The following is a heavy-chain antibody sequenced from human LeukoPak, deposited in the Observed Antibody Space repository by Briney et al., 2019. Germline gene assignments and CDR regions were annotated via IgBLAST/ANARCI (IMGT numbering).Heavy chain of an antibody. V-gene: IGHV3-21*04. Sequence: GGSLRLSCAASGFTFSSYSMTWVRQAPGKGLEWVSSFTSGSRSIYYADSVKGRFTISRDNAKKSLYLQMNSLRAEDTALYYCAKEQFNDYSFDYWGQGTLVTVSS. CDR2: FTSGSRSI. D-gene: IGHD1-1*01. CDR3: AKEQFNDYSFDY. CDR1: GFTFSSYS. J-gene: IGHJ4*02.